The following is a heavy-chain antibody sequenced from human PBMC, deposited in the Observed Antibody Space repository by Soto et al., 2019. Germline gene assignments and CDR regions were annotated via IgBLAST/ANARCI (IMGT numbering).Heavy chain of an antibody. CDR2: IYYSGST. CDR1: GGSISSYY. CDR3: ARVSPYYYYYMDV. Sequence: SETLSLTCTVSGGSISSYYWSWIRQPPGKGLEWNGYIYYSGSTNYNPSLKSRVTISVDTSKNQFSLKLSSVTAADTAVYYCARVSPYYYYYMDVWGKGTTVTVSS. V-gene: IGHV4-59*01. J-gene: IGHJ6*03.